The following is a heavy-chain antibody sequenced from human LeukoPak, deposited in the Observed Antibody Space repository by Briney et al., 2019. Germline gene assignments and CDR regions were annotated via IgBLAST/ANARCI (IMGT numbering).Heavy chain of an antibody. J-gene: IGHJ4*02. V-gene: IGHV4-39*01. CDR3: AKEPDCSSTSCYAVFDC. D-gene: IGHD2-2*01. Sequence: SETLSLTCTVSGGSISSSFYYWGWIRQPPGKGLEWIGSIYYGGITYYNPSLKSRVTISVDTSKNQFSLNLSSVTAADTAVYYCAKEPDCSSTSCYAVFDCWGQGTLVTVSS. CDR2: IYYGGIT. CDR1: GGSISSSFYY.